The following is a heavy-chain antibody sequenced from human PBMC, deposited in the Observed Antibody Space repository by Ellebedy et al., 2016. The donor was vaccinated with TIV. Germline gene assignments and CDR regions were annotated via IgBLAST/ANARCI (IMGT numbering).Heavy chain of an antibody. CDR1: GGPLTRSY. CDR3: ATYNMGRLDH. J-gene: IGHJ4*02. D-gene: IGHD1-1*01. Sequence: MPSETLSLTSAVSGGPLTRSYCPWISPPPGQALTWTSHFYPGGIPIYSPSLRSLVSISVSTPKTHFSIRLRSLTAADTDVDYCATYNMGRLDHWGQGTLVTVAS. CDR2: FYPGGIP. V-gene: IGHV4-4*07.